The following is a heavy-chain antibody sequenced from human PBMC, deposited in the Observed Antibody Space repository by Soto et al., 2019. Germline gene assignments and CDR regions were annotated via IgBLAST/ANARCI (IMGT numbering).Heavy chain of an antibody. J-gene: IGHJ6*02. CDR2: KWYDGSNK. V-gene: IGHV3-33*01. Sequence: GGSLRPPCASPGFTFRSYGMHWVRQAPGKGLEWVAVKWYDGSNKYYADSVKGRFTISRDNSKNTLYMQMNSLRAEETAVYYCARVLYSSSWYDYYYGMDVWGQGTTVTVSS. CDR1: GFTFRSYG. CDR3: ARVLYSSSWYDYYYGMDV. D-gene: IGHD6-13*01.